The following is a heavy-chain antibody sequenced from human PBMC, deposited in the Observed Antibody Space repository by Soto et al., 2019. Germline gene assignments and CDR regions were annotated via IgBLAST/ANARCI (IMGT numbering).Heavy chain of an antibody. V-gene: IGHV1-18*01. CDR2: ISAYNGNT. CDR1: GYTLTSYG. CDR3: ARDDRAYLYYYYGMDV. Sequence: EASVKVSCKASGYTLTSYGISWVRQAPGQGLEWMGWISAYNGNTNYAQKLQGRVTMTTDTSTSTAYMELRSLRSDDTAVYYCARDDRAYLYYYYGMDVWGQGTTVTVSS. J-gene: IGHJ6*02.